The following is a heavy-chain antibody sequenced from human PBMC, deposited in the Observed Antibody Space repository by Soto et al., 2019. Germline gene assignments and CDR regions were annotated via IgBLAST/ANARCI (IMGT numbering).Heavy chain of an antibody. Sequence: QVQLVQSGAEVKKPGASVKVSCKASGYTFTNFGISWVRQAPGQGLEWMGWISAYNGNTNYAQKFQGRVTMTTDTSTSTAYMEVMSLIFDGTAVSYCVRGGTPIDYWGQGTLVTVSS. CDR2: ISAYNGNT. CDR1: GYTFTNFG. D-gene: IGHD3-16*01. CDR3: VRGGTPIDY. J-gene: IGHJ4*02. V-gene: IGHV1-18*01.